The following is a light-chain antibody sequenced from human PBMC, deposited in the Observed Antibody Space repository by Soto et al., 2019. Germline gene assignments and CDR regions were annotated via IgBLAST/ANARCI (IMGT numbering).Light chain of an antibody. CDR1: GSDIGTYKY. Sequence: QSALTQPPSASGSPGQSVTISCTGTGSDIGTYKYVSWYQQHPGQAPKLMIYEVSQRPSGVPDRFSGSKSGKTASLTVSGLQSEDEADYYCTSYAGTSNWVFGGGTKLTVL. J-gene: IGLJ3*02. CDR2: EVS. V-gene: IGLV2-8*01. CDR3: TSYAGTSNWV.